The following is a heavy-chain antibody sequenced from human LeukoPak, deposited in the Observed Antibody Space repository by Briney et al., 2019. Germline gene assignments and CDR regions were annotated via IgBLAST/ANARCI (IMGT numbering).Heavy chain of an antibody. J-gene: IGHJ6*02. CDR1: GFTFDDYA. D-gene: IGHD6-13*01. CDR2: ISWNSGSI. CDR3: AKGSGYSSSWYRGAYYYYGMDV. Sequence: GGSLRLSCAASGFTFDDYAMHWVRQAPGKGLEWVSGISWNSGSIGYADSVKGRFTISRDNAKNSLYLQMNSLRAEDTALYYCAKGSGYSSSWYRGAYYYYGMDVWGQGTTVTVSS. V-gene: IGHV3-9*01.